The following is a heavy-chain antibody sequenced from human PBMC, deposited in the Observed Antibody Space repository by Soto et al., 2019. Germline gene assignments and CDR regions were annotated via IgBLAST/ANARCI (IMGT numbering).Heavy chain of an antibody. Sequence: PGGSLRLSCAASGFNFGEYAIHWVRQVPGKGLEWVSGISWNSDTIGYTDSVKGRFTISRDNAKNSLYLQMNSLRVEDTALYYCIKAHGAGSYYNWFDPWGQGTLVTVSS. J-gene: IGHJ5*02. V-gene: IGHV3-9*01. CDR2: ISWNSDTI. CDR3: IKAHGAGSYYNWFDP. D-gene: IGHD3-10*01. CDR1: GFNFGEYA.